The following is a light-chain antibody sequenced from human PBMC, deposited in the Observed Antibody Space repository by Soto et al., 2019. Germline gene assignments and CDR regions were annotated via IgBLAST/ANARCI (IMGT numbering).Light chain of an antibody. J-gene: IGKJ3*01. CDR3: QQYNNLPFT. CDR2: GAS. V-gene: IGKV3-15*01. Sequence: EIVMTQSPATLSVSPGERATLSCRASQSVSSNLAWYQQKPGQAPRLLIYGASTRATGIPARFSGSGSGTEFTLTISSLQSEDFAVYYCQQYNNLPFTFGPGTKVDI. CDR1: QSVSSN.